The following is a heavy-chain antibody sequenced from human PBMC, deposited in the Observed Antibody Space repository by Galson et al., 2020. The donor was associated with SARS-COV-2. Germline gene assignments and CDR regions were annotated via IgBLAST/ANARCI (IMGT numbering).Heavy chain of an antibody. Sequence: GESLKISCEVSGFTFDLYSMNWVRQAPGKGLEWVSAISSRSDYIYYGDSVKGRFTISRDNAKNSLHLQMNNLRAEDTAVYYCARDASWAMFGLDVWGQGTTVTVSS. CDR1: GFTFDLYS. CDR3: ARDASWAMFGLDV. V-gene: IGHV3-21*01. J-gene: IGHJ6*02. CDR2: ISSRSDYI. D-gene: IGHD1-26*01.